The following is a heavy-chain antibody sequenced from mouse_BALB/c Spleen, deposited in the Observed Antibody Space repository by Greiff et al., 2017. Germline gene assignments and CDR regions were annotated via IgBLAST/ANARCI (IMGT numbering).Heavy chain of an antibody. J-gene: IGHJ2*01. CDR2: ISSGGST. CDR1: GFTFSSYA. CDR3: ARVRSSSFDY. V-gene: IGHV5-6-5*01. Sequence: EVKLVESGGGLVKPGGSLKLSCAASGFTFSSYAMSWVRQTPEKRLEWVASISSGGSTYYPDSVKGRFTISRDNARNILYLQMSSLRSEDTAMYYCARVRSSSFDYWGQGTTLTVSS. D-gene: IGHD1-1*01.